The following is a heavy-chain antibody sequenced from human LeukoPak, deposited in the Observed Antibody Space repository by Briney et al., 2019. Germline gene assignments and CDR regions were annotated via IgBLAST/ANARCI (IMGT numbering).Heavy chain of an antibody. CDR2: IYYSGST. D-gene: IGHD5-18*01. V-gene: IGHV4-59*01. Sequence: PSETLSLTCTVSGVSISSYYWSWIRQPPGKGLEWIGYIYYSGSTNYNPSLKSRVTISVDTSKNQFSLKLNSVTAADTAAYYCMRDGWTAYDVFDIWGQGTMVTVSS. J-gene: IGHJ3*02. CDR3: MRDGWTAYDVFDI. CDR1: GVSISSYY.